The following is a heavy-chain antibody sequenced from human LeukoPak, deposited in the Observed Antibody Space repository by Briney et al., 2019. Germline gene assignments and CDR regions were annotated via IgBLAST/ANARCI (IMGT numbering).Heavy chain of an antibody. J-gene: IGHJ4*02. CDR1: GFTFSTYA. D-gene: IGHD3-10*01. CDR3: AKGTSWFGED. Sequence: PGGSLRLSCAASGFTFSTYAMTWVRQAPGKGLEWVAAVTSDGRWTNYADSVKGRFTVSRDNSKDTLFMRMSSLRAEDTAVYYCAKGTSWFGEDWGLGNLVTVSS. V-gene: IGHV3-23*01. CDR2: VTSDGRWT.